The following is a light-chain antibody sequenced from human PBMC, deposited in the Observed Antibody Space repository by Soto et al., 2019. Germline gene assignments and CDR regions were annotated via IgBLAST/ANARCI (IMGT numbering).Light chain of an antibody. Sequence: QSVLTQPASVSGSPGQSITISCSGTSSDIGAYEYVSWYQQHPGKPPKLMIYNVNNRPSGVSYRFSGSKSGNTASLTISGLQAEDEADYYCCSYADSSTYVFGTGTKVTVL. CDR3: CSYADSSTYV. V-gene: IGLV2-14*03. CDR1: SSDIGAYEY. J-gene: IGLJ1*01. CDR2: NVN.